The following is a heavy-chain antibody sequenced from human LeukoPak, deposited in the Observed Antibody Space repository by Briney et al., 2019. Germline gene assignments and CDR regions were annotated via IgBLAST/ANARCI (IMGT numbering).Heavy chain of an antibody. V-gene: IGHV1-3*01. CDR3: ARDDCGDTCYPGGY. J-gene: IGHJ4*02. CDR1: GYIFTKYV. CDR2: IKAGNGDT. D-gene: IGHD2-21*01. Sequence: VSVKVSCKASGYIFTKYVVHWVRQAPGQRPDWMGWIKAGNGDTKYSQNFQDRLTITRDTSASTVYMELSSLTSEDTALYYCARDDCGDTCYPGGYWGQGTLVTVSS.